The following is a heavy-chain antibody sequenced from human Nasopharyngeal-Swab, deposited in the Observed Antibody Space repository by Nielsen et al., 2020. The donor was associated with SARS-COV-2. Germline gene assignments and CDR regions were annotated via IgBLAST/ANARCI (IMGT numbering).Heavy chain of an antibody. CDR2: ISYDGSNK. V-gene: IGHV3-30-3*01. CDR1: GFTFSSYA. CDR3: ARERVAWIVVVVAGREFDP. D-gene: IGHD2-15*01. J-gene: IGHJ5*02. Sequence: GGSLRLSCAASGFTFSSYAMLWVRQAPGKGLEWVAVISYDGSNKYYADSVKGRFTISRDNSKNTLYLQMNSLRAEDTAVYYCARERVAWIVVVVAGREFDPWGQGTLVTVSS.